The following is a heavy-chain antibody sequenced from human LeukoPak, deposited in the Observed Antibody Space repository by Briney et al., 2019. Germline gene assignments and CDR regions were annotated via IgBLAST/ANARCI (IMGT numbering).Heavy chain of an antibody. CDR2: IYYSGST. V-gene: IGHV4-59*01. Sequence: SETLSLTCTVSGGSISSYYWSWIRQPPGKGLEWIGYIYYSGSTNYNPSLKSRVTISVDTSKNQFSLKLSSVTAADTAVYYCARDRYYDFWSGYYTAGYFDYWGQGTLVTVSS. D-gene: IGHD3-3*01. CDR1: GGSISSYY. J-gene: IGHJ4*02. CDR3: ARDRYYDFWSGYYTAGYFDY.